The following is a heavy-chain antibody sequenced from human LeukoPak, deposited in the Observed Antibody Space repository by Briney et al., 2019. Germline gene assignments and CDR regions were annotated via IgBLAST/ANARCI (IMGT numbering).Heavy chain of an antibody. Sequence: GGSLRLSCAASGFTFSSYGMHWVRQAPGKGLEWVAFIRYDGSNKYYADSVKGRFTISRDNSKNTLYLQMNSLRAEDTAVYYCTSSIVASGTSPFDYWGQGTLVTVSS. V-gene: IGHV3-30*02. J-gene: IGHJ4*02. CDR2: IRYDGSNK. CDR1: GFTFSSYG. CDR3: TSSIVASGTSPFDY. D-gene: IGHD6-13*01.